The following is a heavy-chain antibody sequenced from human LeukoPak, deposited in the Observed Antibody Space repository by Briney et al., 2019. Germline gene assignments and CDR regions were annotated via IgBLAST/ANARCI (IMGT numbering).Heavy chain of an antibody. CDR3: ARDYIVVVPAASYYYYYGMDV. CDR2: INHSGST. J-gene: IGHJ6*02. CDR1: GGSFSGYY. D-gene: IGHD2-2*01. Sequence: SEILSLTCAVYGGSFSGYYWSWIRQPPGKGLEWIGEINHSGSTNYNPSLKSRVTISVDTSKNQFSLKLSSVTAADTAVYYCARDYIVVVPAASYYYYYGMDVRGQGTTVTVSS. V-gene: IGHV4-34*01.